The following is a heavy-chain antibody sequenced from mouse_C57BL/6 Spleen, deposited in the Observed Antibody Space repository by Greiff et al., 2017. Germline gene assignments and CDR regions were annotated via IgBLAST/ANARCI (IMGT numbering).Heavy chain of an antibody. CDR3: ARSVGYYGSSYWYFDV. J-gene: IGHJ1*03. D-gene: IGHD1-1*01. CDR1: GYTFTGYW. V-gene: IGHV1-9*01. CDR2: ILPGSGST. Sequence: QVQLQQSGAELMKPGASVKLSCKATGYTFTGYWIEWVKQRPGHGLEWIGEILPGSGSTNYNEKFKGKATFTADTSSNTAYMQLSSLTTEDSAIYYCARSVGYYGSSYWYFDVWGTGTTVTVSS.